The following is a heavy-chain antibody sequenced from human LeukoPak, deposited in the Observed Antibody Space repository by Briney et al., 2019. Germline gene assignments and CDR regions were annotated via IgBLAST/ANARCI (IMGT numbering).Heavy chain of an antibody. V-gene: IGHV3-21*01. D-gene: IGHD3-3*01. CDR2: ISSSSSYI. Sequence: GGSLRLSCAASGFTFSSYSMNWVRQAPGKGLEWVSSISSSSSYIYYADSVKGRFTISRDNAKNSLYLQMNSLRAEDTAVYYCARDSGFWSGYFINWFDPWDQGTLVTVSS. CDR1: GFTFSSYS. J-gene: IGHJ5*02. CDR3: ARDSGFWSGYFINWFDP.